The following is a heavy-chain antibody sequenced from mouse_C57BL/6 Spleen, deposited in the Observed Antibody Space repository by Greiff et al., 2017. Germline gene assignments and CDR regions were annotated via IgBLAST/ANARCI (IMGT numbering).Heavy chain of an antibody. CDR2: IYPGSGST. J-gene: IGHJ4*01. D-gene: IGHD1-1*01. V-gene: IGHV1-55*01. Sequence: VQLQQPGAELVKPGASVKMSCKASGYTFTSYWITWVKQRPGQGLEWIGDIYPGSGSTNYNEKFKSKATLTVDTSSSTASMQLSILTSEDSAVYYGARPPYYYGSSYDAMDYWGQGTSVTVSS. CDR3: ARPPYYYGSSYDAMDY. CDR1: GYTFTSYW.